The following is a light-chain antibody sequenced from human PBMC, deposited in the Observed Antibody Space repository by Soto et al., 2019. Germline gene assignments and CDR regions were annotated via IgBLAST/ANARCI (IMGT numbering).Light chain of an antibody. CDR3: QQYYSTPLT. CDR2: WAS. CDR1: QSVLYSSNNKNY. Sequence: DIMMTQSPDSLAVSLGERATINCKSSQSVLYSSNNKNYLAWYQQKPGQPPKLLIYWASTRESGVPDRFSGSGSGKDFTLTISSLQAEDVAVYYCQQYYSTPLTFGGGTKVEIK. V-gene: IGKV4-1*01. J-gene: IGKJ4*01.